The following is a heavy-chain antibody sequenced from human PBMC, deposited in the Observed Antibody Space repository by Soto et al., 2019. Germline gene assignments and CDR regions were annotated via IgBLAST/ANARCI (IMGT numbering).Heavy chain of an antibody. CDR3: ARRGRAWYYFDY. J-gene: IGHJ4*02. Sequence: GGSLRLSCAASGCTFSNYDMHWVSQATGKGLEWVSAIGTAGDTYYPGSVKGRFTISRENAKNSLYLQMNSLRAEDTAVYYCARRGRAWYYFDYWGQGTLVTVSS. CDR1: GCTFSNYD. D-gene: IGHD2-15*01. CDR2: IGTAGDT. V-gene: IGHV3-13*01.